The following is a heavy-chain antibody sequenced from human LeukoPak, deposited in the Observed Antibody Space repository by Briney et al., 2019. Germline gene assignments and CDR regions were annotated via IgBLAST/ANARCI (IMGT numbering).Heavy chain of an antibody. Sequence: GGSLRLSCAASGFTFSSYSMNWVRQAPGKGLEWVSSISSSSSYIYYADSVKGRFTISRDNAKNSLYLQMNSLRAEDTAVYYCARDLSRRYGDYVDYWGQGTLVTVSS. CDR3: ARDLSRRYGDYVDY. J-gene: IGHJ4*02. CDR2: ISSSSSYI. CDR1: GFTFSSYS. V-gene: IGHV3-21*01. D-gene: IGHD4-17*01.